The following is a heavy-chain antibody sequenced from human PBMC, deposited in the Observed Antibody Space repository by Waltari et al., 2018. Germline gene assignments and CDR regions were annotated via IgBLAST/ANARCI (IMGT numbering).Heavy chain of an antibody. D-gene: IGHD1-26*01. V-gene: IGHV3-53*01. J-gene: IGHJ4*02. CDR1: AFSVGGNA. Sequence: EVQLVESGGGLIQPGGSLRLSCAASAFSVGGNARTWVRQAPGKGLEWLAIVTSDDKTYYADSVKGRFTISRDNSKNTLYLEMSSLTAEDTAVYYCARDKGVEPTTRFDYWGQGTLVTVSS. CDR3: ARDKGVEPTTRFDY. CDR2: VTSDDKT.